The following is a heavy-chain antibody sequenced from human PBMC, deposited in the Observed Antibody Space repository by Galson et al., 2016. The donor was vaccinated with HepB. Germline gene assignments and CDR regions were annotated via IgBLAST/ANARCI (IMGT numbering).Heavy chain of an antibody. Sequence: SVKVSCKASGYTFSNYGITWVRQAPGQGLEWLGWISAFNGEERYAQNVRDRVSMTTDTSTSTVYMELRSLRSGDTAMYFCAGGGSVEGTSDLWGQGTLVIVSS. D-gene: IGHD3-10*01. V-gene: IGHV1-18*01. CDR1: GYTFSNYG. CDR3: AGGGSVEGTSDL. CDR2: ISAFNGEE. J-gene: IGHJ4*02.